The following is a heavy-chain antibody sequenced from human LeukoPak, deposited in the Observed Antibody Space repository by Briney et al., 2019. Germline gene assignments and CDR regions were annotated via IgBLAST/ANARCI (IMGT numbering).Heavy chain of an antibody. J-gene: IGHJ4*02. CDR3: ARVRVGATDLDY. Sequence: GASVKVSCKASGGTFSSYAISWVRQAPGQGLEWMGRIIPILGIANYAQKFQGWVTMTRDTSISTAYMELSRLRSDDTAVYYCARVRVGATDLDYWGQGTLVTVSS. V-gene: IGHV1-69*04. D-gene: IGHD1-26*01. CDR2: IIPILGIA. CDR1: GGTFSSYA.